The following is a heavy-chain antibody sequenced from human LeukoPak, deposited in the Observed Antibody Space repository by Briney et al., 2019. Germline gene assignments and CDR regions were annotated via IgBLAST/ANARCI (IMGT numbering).Heavy chain of an antibody. V-gene: IGHV4-59*01. Sequence: SETLSPTCTVSGGSISSYYWSWIRQPPGKGLEWIGYIYYSGSTNYNPSLKSRVTISVDTSKNQFSLKLSSVTAADTALYYCARDKGRPGGYFDYWGQGTLVTVSS. CDR1: GGSISSYY. CDR2: IYYSGST. CDR3: ARDKGRPGGYFDY. J-gene: IGHJ4*02. D-gene: IGHD3-10*01.